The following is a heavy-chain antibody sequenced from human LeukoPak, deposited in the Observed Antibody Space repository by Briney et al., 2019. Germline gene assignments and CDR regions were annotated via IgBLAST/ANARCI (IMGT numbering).Heavy chain of an antibody. Sequence: ASVKVSCKASGYTFTSYGISCVRQAPGQGLEWMGWISAYNGNTNYAQKLQGRVTMTTDTSTSTAYMELRSLRSDDTAVYYCARDERWFGELWAFDYWGQGTLVTVSS. CDR1: GYTFTSYG. CDR2: ISAYNGNT. V-gene: IGHV1-18*01. D-gene: IGHD3-10*01. J-gene: IGHJ4*02. CDR3: ARDERWFGELWAFDY.